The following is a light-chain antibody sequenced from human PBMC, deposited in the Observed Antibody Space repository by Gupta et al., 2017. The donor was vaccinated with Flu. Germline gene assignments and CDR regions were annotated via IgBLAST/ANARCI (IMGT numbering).Light chain of an antibody. J-gene: IGLJ1*01. CDR2: EVN. V-gene: IGLV2-14*01. CDR3: SSYTSSSNLYV. Sequence: QSALTQPASVSGSPGQSITISCTGTSSDVGGYNNVSWYQQHPGKAPKLMIYEVNNRPSGISNRFSGSKSDNTASLTITGLQAEDEADYYCSSYTSSSNLYVFGTGTKVTVL. CDR1: SSDVGGYNN.